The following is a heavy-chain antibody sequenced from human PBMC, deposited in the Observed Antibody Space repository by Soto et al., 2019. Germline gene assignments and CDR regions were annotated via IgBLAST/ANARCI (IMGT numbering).Heavy chain of an antibody. CDR2: IWYDGSEK. Sequence: QVQLVESGGGVVQPGRSLRLSCAASGFTFSSYGMHWVRQAPGKGLEWVAGIWYDGSEKYYGDSVKGRFTISRDNSRNTLYLQMNSPRGEDTAMYYCARASFDTSGDYYNGMDDWGQGTTVTVSS. CDR3: ARASFDTSGDYYNGMDD. J-gene: IGHJ6*02. CDR1: GFTFSSYG. V-gene: IGHV3-33*01. D-gene: IGHD3-22*01.